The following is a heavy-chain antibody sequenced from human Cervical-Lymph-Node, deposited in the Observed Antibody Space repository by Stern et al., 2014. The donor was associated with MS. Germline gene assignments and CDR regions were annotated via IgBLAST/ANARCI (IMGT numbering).Heavy chain of an antibody. V-gene: IGHV5-51*03. Sequence: EVQLVESGAEVKKPGESLKISCKGSGYSFTNYWIAWVRQMPGKGLEWMGVIYPGDSDTRYIPSFQGQVTFAVDKSISTAYLQWSPLKASDTAMYYCARAYDYFWGSSRYTPPAVWGQGTTVTVSS. CDR2: IYPGDSDT. J-gene: IGHJ6*02. D-gene: IGHD3-16*02. CDR1: GYSFTNYW. CDR3: ARAYDYFWGSSRYTPPAV.